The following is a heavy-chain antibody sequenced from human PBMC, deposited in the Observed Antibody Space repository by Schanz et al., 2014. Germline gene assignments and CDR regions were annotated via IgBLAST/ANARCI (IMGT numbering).Heavy chain of an antibody. D-gene: IGHD6-13*01. V-gene: IGHV3-23*01. CDR3: ARVRRRIATPSTPSFRNYYYYAMDV. J-gene: IGHJ6*02. CDR1: GFTFSSNH. CDR2: ISGSGGTT. Sequence: VQLLQFGGGVVQPGRSLRLSCAASGFTFSSNHMSWVRQAPGKGLEWVSGISGSGGTTHYADSVKGRFTISRDNSKNTLYLQMNSLRAEDTSVYFCARVRRRIATPSTPSFRNYYYYAMDVWGQGTTVTVSS.